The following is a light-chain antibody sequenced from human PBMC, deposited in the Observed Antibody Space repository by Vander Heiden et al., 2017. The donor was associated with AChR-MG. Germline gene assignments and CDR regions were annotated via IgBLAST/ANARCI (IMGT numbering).Light chain of an antibody. J-gene: IGLJ3*02. CDR3: SSYTSSSTWV. CDR2: DVS. CDR1: SSDVGGYNY. Sequence: SALPQPASVSGPPGRTITISCTGTSSDVGGYNYVSWYQQHPGKAPKLMIYDVSNRPSGVSNRFSGSKSGNTASLTISGLQAEDEADYYCSSYTSSSTWVFGGGTKLTVL. V-gene: IGLV2-14*03.